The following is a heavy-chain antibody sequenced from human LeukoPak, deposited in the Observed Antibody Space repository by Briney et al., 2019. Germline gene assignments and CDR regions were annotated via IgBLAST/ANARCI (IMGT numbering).Heavy chain of an antibody. J-gene: IGHJ4*02. Sequence: PGGSLRLSCAASGFTISTYAMTWVRQAPGKGLEWVSSISANGGSTFCADSVKGRFAISRDPSKNTLYLQMDSLRVDDTAVYYCAKGPSDRAIDYWGQGTQVTVSS. CDR1: GFTISTYA. CDR2: ISANGGST. CDR3: AKGPSDRAIDY. D-gene: IGHD1-26*01. V-gene: IGHV3-23*01.